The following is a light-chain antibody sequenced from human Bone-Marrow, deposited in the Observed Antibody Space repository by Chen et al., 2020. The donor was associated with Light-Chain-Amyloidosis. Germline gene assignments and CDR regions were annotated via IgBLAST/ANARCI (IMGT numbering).Light chain of an antibody. J-gene: IGLJ1*01. CDR2: EVT. V-gene: IGLV2-14*01. CDR1: SSDVGGDNH. CDR3: SSYTITNTLV. Sequence: QSALTQPASVSGFPGQSITISCTGTSSDVGGDNHVSWYQQHPDKAPKLMIYEVTNRPSWVPDRFSGSKADNTASLTISGRQTEDEADYFCSSYTITNTLVFGSGTRVTVL.